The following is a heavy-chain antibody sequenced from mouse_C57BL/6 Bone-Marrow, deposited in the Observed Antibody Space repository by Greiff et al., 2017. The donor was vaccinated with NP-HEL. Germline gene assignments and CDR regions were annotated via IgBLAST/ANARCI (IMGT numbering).Heavy chain of an antibody. CDR2: IWSGGST. CDR1: GFSLTSYG. J-gene: IGHJ2*01. D-gene: IGHD2-1*01. CDR3: ARNSGNSYYFDY. Sequence: VHLVESGPGLVQPSQSLSITCTVSGFSLTSYGVHWVRQSPGKGLEWLGVIWSGGSTDYNAAFISRLSISKDNSKSQVFFKMNSLQADDTAIYYCARNSGNSYYFDYWGQGTTLTVSS. V-gene: IGHV2-2*01.